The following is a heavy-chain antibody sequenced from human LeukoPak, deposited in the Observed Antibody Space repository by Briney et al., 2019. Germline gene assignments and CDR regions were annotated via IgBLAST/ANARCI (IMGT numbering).Heavy chain of an antibody. J-gene: IGHJ5*02. CDR3: ARAGDYDTPWYP. CDR2: IKQDGSEK. CDR1: GFSFINYW. V-gene: IGHV3-7*01. D-gene: IGHD3-22*01. Sequence: PGGSLTRFCAASGFSFINYWMSWVRQAPGKGLEWVANIKQDGSEKYYVDSVKGRFTISRDNAKNSLYLQMNSLRAEDTALYYCARAGDYDTPWYPWGQGSKATVSS.